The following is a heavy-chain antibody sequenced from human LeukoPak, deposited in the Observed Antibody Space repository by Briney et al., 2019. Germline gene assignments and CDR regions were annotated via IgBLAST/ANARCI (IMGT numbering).Heavy chain of an antibody. CDR2: IFHTGST. Sequence: PSQTLSLTCVVSGDSISSGAYSWSWFRQPPGKGLEWIGYIFHTGSTFYNPSLKSRVTISVDNSKNQFSLRLSSVTAADTAVYYCARELWFANAPGSWLDPWGQGALVTVSS. CDR3: ARELWFANAPGSWLDP. V-gene: IGHV4-30-2*01. J-gene: IGHJ5*02. CDR1: GDSISSGAYS. D-gene: IGHD2-21*01.